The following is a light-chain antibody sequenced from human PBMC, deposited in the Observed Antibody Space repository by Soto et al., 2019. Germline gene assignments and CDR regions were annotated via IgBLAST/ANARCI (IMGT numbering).Light chain of an antibody. Sequence: QSALTQPASVSGSPGQSITISCTGTSSDVGGYDYVSWYQQHPGKAPKLMIYEVSNRPSGVSNRFSGSKYANTASLTISGLQTEDEADHYCSSYTGSSSLEVFGTGTKVTVL. CDR3: SSYTGSSSLEV. V-gene: IGLV2-14*01. CDR2: EVS. CDR1: SSDVGGYDY. J-gene: IGLJ1*01.